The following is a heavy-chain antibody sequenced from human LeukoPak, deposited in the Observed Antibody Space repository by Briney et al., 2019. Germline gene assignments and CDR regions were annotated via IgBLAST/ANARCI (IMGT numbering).Heavy chain of an antibody. CDR1: GYTFTGYY. Sequence: ASVKVSCKASGYTFTGYYMHWVRQAPGQGLEWMGWINPNSGGTNYAQKFQGRVTMTRDASISTAYMELSRLRSDDTAVYYCARDRVVVAAGANYYYYYMDVWGKGTTVTVSS. CDR3: ARDRVVVAAGANYYYYYMDV. J-gene: IGHJ6*03. CDR2: INPNSGGT. D-gene: IGHD2-15*01. V-gene: IGHV1-2*02.